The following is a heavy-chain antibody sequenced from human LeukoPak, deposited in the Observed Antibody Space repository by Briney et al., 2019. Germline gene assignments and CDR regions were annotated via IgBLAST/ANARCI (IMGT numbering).Heavy chain of an antibody. CDR1: GGSISSSNW. D-gene: IGHD3-10*01. CDR2: IYHSGST. J-gene: IGHJ6*02. V-gene: IGHV4-4*02. CDR3: ARDFISEDYYYGMDV. Sequence: SETLSLTCAVSGGSISSSNWWSWVRQPPGKGLEWIGEIYHSGSTNYNPSLKSRVTISVDKSKNQFSLKLSSVTAADTAVYYCARDFISEDYYYGMDVWGQGTTVTVSS.